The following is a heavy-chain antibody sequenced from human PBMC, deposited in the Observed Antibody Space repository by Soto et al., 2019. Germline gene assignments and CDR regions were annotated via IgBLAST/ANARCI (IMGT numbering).Heavy chain of an antibody. V-gene: IGHV1-69*12. CDR2: IIPIFGTA. CDR3: ARGNHRWLQLWYFDL. Sequence: QVQLVQSGAEVKKPGSSVTVYCKASGGTFSSYTISWVRQAPGQGLEWMGGIIPIFGTANYAQKFQGRVTITADESTSTAYMELSSLRSEDTAVYYCARGNHRWLQLWYFDLWCRGTLVTVSS. D-gene: IGHD5-12*01. CDR1: GGTFSSYT. J-gene: IGHJ2*01.